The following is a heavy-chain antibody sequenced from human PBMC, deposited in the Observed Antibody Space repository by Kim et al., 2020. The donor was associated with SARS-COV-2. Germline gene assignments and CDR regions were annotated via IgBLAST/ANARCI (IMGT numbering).Heavy chain of an antibody. CDR1: GFTFNAYS. CDR3: ARDFTADYFDY. D-gene: IGHD2-21*02. Sequence: GGSLRLSCAASGFTFNAYSMHWVRQPPGKGLEWVAVIWYDEDKKYYAESVKGRFIVSRDNSNNTVYLQVNSLKAEDTAVYYCARDFTADYFDYWGQGTLVTVSS. CDR2: IWYDEDKK. J-gene: IGHJ4*02. V-gene: IGHV3-33*01.